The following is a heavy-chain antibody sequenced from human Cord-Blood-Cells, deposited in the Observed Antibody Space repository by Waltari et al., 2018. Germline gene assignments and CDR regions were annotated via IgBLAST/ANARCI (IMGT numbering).Heavy chain of an antibody. CDR3: ARSGYFGDAFDI. J-gene: IGHJ3*02. D-gene: IGHD3-10*01. V-gene: IGHV3-21*01. Sequence: EVQLVESGGGLVKPGGSLSLSCAASGFTFSSYSMNWVRQAPGKGLEWVSSISSSSSYIYYADSVKGRFTISRDNAKNSLYLQMNSLRAEDTAVYHCARSGYFGDAFDIWGQGTMVTVSS. CDR2: ISSSSSYI. CDR1: GFTFSSYS.